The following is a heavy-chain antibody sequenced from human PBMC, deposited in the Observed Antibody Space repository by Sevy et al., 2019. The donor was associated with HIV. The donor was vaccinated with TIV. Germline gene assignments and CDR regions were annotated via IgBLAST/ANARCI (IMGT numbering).Heavy chain of an antibody. J-gene: IGHJ6*03. Sequence: SETLSLTCTVSGGSISSYYWSWIRQPPGKGLEWIGYIYYSGSTNYNPSLKSRVTISVDTSKNQFSRKLSSGTAADTAVYYCATGIAAAEVYYYMDVWGKGTTVTVSS. CDR2: IYYSGST. D-gene: IGHD6-13*01. V-gene: IGHV4-59*01. CDR3: ATGIAAAEVYYYMDV. CDR1: GGSISSYY.